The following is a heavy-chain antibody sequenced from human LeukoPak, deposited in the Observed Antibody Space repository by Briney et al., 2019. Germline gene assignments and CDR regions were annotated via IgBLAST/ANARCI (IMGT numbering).Heavy chain of an antibody. CDR3: ASSRAQTLAFCGGDCYSGFDF. V-gene: IGHV1-2*02. CDR2: INPNSRVT. D-gene: IGHD2-21*02. Sequence: ASVKVSCKASGYTFTSYGISWVRQAPGQGLEWMGWINPNSRVTNYAQKFQGRVTMTRDPSISTAYMELSWLRSDDTAMYYCASSRAQTLAFCGGDCYSGFDFWGQGTLVTVSS. CDR1: GYTFTSYG. J-gene: IGHJ4*02.